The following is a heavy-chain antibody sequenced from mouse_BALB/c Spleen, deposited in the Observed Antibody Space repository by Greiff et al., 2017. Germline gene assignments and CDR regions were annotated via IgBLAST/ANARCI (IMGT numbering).Heavy chain of an antibody. V-gene: IGHV2-9*02. CDR2: IWAGGST. J-gene: IGHJ2*01. CDR3: AREQYGNYKDY. D-gene: IGHD2-10*02. Sequence: VQRVESGPGLVAPSQSLSITCTVSGFSLTSYGVHWVRQPPGKGLEWLGVIWAGGSTNYNSALMSRLSISKDNSKSQVFLKMNSLRTDDTAMYYCAREQYGNYKDYWGQGTTLTVSS. CDR1: GFSLTSYG.